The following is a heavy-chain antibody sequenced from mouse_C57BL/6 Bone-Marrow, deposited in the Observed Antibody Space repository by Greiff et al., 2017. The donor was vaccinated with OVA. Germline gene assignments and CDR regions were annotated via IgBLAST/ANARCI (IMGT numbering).Heavy chain of an antibody. CDR2: IWSGGST. V-gene: IGHV2-4*01. Sequence: VQLQQSGPGLVQPSQSLSITCTVSGFSLTSYGVHWVRQPPGKGLEWLGVIWSGGSTDYNAAFISRLSISKDNSKSQVFFKMNRLQADDTAIYYCAKKGDYDGDDYAMDYWGQGTSVTVSS. CDR3: AKKGDYDGDDYAMDY. D-gene: IGHD2-4*01. CDR1: GFSLTSYG. J-gene: IGHJ4*01.